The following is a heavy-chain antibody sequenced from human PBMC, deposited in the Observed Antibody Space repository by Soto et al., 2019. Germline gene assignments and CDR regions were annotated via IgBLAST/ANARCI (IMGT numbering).Heavy chain of an antibody. D-gene: IGHD7-27*01. CDR1: GFTFSSYG. J-gene: IGHJ4*02. Sequence: GGSLRLSCAASGFTFSSYGMHWVRQAPGKGLEWVAVIWYDGSNKYYADSVKGRFTISRDNSKNTLYLQMNSLRAEDTAVYYCARDFRPNTGDGNYFDYWGQGTLVTVSS. CDR2: IWYDGSNK. CDR3: ARDFRPNTGDGNYFDY. V-gene: IGHV3-33*01.